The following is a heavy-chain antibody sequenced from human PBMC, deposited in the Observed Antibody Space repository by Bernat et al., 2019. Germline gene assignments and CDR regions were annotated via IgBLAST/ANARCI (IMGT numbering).Heavy chain of an antibody. Sequence: EVQLVESGGGLVQPGASLRLSCAASGFTLSRYSMNWVRPAPGKGLEWVSSISSISSTIYYADSVKGRFTISRDNAKNSLYLQMNSVSAEDTAVYYCARGPVRFGGVMEVASDYWGQGTLVTVSS. CDR1: GFTLSRYS. D-gene: IGHD3-10*01. V-gene: IGHV3-48*01. CDR2: ISSISSTI. CDR3: ARGPVRFGGVMEVASDY. J-gene: IGHJ4*02.